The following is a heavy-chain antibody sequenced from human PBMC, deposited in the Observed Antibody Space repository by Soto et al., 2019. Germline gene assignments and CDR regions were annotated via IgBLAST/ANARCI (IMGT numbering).Heavy chain of an antibody. CDR1: GYTFTGYF. CDR3: ARGGGTILAPLP. V-gene: IGHV1-2*02. Sequence: QVQLVQSGAEVKKPGASVKASCKASGYTFTGYFMHWVRQAPGQGLEWMGWINSNSGATKYAQKFQGRVTLSRDTSISTAYMELSGLRSDDTAVYYCARGGGTILAPLPWGQGTLVTVSS. J-gene: IGHJ5*02. D-gene: IGHD3-3*01. CDR2: INSNSGAT.